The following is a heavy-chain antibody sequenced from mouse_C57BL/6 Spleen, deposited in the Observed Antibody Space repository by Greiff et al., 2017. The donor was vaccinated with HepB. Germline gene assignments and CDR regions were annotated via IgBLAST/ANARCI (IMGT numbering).Heavy chain of an antibody. CDR1: GYAFSSSW. Sequence: QVQLQQSGPELVKPGASVKISCKASGYAFSSSWMNWVKQRPGEGLEWIGRIYPGDGDTNYNGKFKGKATLTADKSSSTAYMQLSSLTSVDSAVYFCDRDYGSLYWYFDVWGTGTTVTVSS. CDR3: DRDYGSLYWYFDV. D-gene: IGHD1-1*01. J-gene: IGHJ1*03. CDR2: IYPGDGDT. V-gene: IGHV1-82*01.